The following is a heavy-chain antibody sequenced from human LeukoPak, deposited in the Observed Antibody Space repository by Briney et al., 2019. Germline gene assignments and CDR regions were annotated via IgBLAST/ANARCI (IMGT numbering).Heavy chain of an antibody. D-gene: IGHD2-8*01. CDR1: GGTFSSYA. CDR2: IIPIFGTA. J-gene: IGHJ3*02. V-gene: IGHV1-69*05. Sequence: GASVKVSCKASGGTFSSYAISWVRQAPGQGLEWMGGIIPIFGTANYAQKFQGRVTMTRDTSTSTVYMELSSLRSEDTAVYYCARVGYCTNGVCSPEDAFDIWGQGTMVTVSS. CDR3: ARVGYCTNGVCSPEDAFDI.